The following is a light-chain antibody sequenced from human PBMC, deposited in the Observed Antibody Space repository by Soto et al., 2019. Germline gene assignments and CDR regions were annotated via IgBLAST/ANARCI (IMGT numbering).Light chain of an antibody. CDR3: ETWDSNTRV. V-gene: IGLV4-60*02. CDR1: SGHSSYI. Sequence: QPVLTQSSSASASLGSSVKLTCTLSSGHSSYIIAWHQQQPGKAPRYLMKLEGSGSYNKGSGVPDRFSGSSSGADRYLTISNLQFEDEADYYCETWDSNTRVXGGGTQLTVL. CDR2: LEGSGSY. J-gene: IGLJ7*01.